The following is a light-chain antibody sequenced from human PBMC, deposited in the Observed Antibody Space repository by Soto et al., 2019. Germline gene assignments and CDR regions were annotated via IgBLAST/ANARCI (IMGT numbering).Light chain of an antibody. CDR3: QQYGSSPWT. V-gene: IGKV3-20*01. Sequence: EIVLTQSPSTLSLSPGERATLSCRASQSVSRSYLAWYQQKPGQAPRLLIYGASSRATGIPDRCSGSGSGTDFTLTISRLEPGDLAVYYCQQYGSSPWTFGQGTKVEIK. J-gene: IGKJ1*01. CDR2: GAS. CDR1: QSVSRSY.